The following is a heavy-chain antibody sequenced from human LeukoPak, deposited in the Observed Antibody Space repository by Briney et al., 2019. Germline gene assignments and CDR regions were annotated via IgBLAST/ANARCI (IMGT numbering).Heavy chain of an antibody. CDR1: GGSFSGYY. D-gene: IGHD4-17*01. V-gene: IGHV4-34*01. J-gene: IGHJ2*01. Sequence: SETLSLTCAVYGGSFSGYYWSWIRQPPGKGLEWIGEVNHSGSTNYNPSLKSRVTISVDTSKNQFSLKLSSVTAADTAVYYCASDYGDYGWYFDLWGRGTLATVSS. CDR3: ASDYGDYGWYFDL. CDR2: VNHSGST.